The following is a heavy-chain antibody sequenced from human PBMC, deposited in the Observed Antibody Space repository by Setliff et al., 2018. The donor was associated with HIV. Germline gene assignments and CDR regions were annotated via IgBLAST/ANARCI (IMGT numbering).Heavy chain of an antibody. CDR3: ARDHVFGSRTGFDP. Sequence: PSETLSLTCAVSGGPLNSRNWWSWVRQPPGKVLEGIGEVFHSGSTNSNASLRSRVMISVDTSKNQFSLKLSALTAADTAVYYCARDHVFGSRTGFDPWGPGILVTVSS. V-gene: IGHV4-4*02. CDR1: GGPLNSRNW. CDR2: VFHSGST. J-gene: IGHJ5*02. D-gene: IGHD3-10*01.